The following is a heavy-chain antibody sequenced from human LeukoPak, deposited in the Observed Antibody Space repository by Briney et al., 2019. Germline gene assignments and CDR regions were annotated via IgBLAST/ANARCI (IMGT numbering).Heavy chain of an antibody. CDR2: IYYSGST. J-gene: IGHJ6*02. CDR3: ARYLLYGMDV. Sequence: PSETLSLTCTVSGGSISSYYWSWIRQPPGKGLEWIGYIYYSGSTNYNPSLKSRVTISVDTSKNQFSLKLSSVTAADTAVYYCARYLLYGMDVWGQGTTVTVSS. CDR1: GGSISSYY. V-gene: IGHV4-59*01.